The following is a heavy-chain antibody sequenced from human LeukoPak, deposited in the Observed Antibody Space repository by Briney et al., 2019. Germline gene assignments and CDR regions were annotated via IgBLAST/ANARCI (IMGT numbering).Heavy chain of an antibody. CDR1: GGSISSGGYS. V-gene: IGHV4-30-2*01. CDR2: IYHSGST. J-gene: IGHJ3*02. CDR3: ARYNYYDSSGPSDAFDI. Sequence: SETLSLTCAVSGGSISSGGYSGSWVRQPPGRGLEWIGYIYHSGSTYYNPSLKSRVTISVARSTNQFSLKLSSVTAADTAVYYCARYNYYDSSGPSDAFDIWGQGTLVTVSS. D-gene: IGHD3-22*01.